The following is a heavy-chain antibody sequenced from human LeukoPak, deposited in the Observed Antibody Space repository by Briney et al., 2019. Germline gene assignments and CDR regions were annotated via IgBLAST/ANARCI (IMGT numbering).Heavy chain of an antibody. CDR2: ISRSSSYI. Sequence: GGSLRLSCAASGFTFSNYAMRWVRQAPGQGLEWVSSISRSSSYIYYADSVKGRFTISRDNAKNSLYLQMNSLRAEDTAVYYCAELGITMIGGVWGKGTTVTISS. V-gene: IGHV3-21*01. J-gene: IGHJ6*04. D-gene: IGHD3-10*02. CDR1: GFTFSNYA. CDR3: AELGITMIGGV.